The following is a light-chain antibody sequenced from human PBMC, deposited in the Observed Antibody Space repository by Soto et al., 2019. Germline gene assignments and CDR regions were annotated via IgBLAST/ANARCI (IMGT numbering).Light chain of an antibody. V-gene: IGLV2-23*02. CDR1: SSDVGSYDL. CDR3: CSYANGNTLL. J-gene: IGLJ2*01. Sequence: QSVLTQPASVSGSPGQSITISCTGTSSDVGSYDLVSWYQHHPGTAPKLILYEVTKRPSGASNRFSGSKSGNTASLTISGLQTEDDSHYYCCSYANGNTLLFGGGTQLTVL. CDR2: EVT.